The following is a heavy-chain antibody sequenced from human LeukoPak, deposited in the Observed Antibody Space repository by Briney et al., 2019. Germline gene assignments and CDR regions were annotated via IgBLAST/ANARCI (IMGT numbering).Heavy chain of an antibody. V-gene: IGHV3-30*02. CDR1: GFTFSSYG. CDR3: ARENSGYPRGDFDY. J-gene: IGHJ4*02. Sequence: PGGSLRLSCAASGFTFSSYGMHWVRQAPGKGLEWVAFIRYDGSNKYYADSVKGRFTISRDNSKNTLYLQMNSLRAEDTAVYYCARENSGYPRGDFDYWGQGTLVTVSS. CDR2: IRYDGSNK. D-gene: IGHD5-12*01.